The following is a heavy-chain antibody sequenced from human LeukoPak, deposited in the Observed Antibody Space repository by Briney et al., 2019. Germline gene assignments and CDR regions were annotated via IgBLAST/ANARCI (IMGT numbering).Heavy chain of an antibody. D-gene: IGHD5-12*01. CDR2: FYDSGNT. CDR1: GFSFSSVT. CDR3: ARHTRPGYSGYENAFDI. J-gene: IGHJ3*02. V-gene: IGHV4-39*01. Sequence: PGGSLRLSCAASGFSFSSVTMNWVRQAPGEGLEWIGNFYDSGNTRYNPSLKSRVTISGDTSKNQFSLKLTSVTAADTAVYYCARHTRPGYSGYENAFDIWGQGTMVTVSS.